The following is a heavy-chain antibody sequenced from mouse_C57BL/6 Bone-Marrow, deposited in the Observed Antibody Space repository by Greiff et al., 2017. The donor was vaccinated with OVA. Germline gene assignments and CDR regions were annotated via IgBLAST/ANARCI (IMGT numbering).Heavy chain of an antibody. J-gene: IGHJ4*01. CDR1: GFTFSDYG. D-gene: IGHD2-4*01. CDR3: AKGGLRRNYYAMDY. CDR2: ISSGSSTI. Sequence: VQLVESGGGLVKPGGSLKLSCAASGFTFSDYGMHWVRQAPEKGLEWVAYISSGSSTIYYADTVKGRFTISRDNAKNTLFLQMTSLRSEDTAMYYCAKGGLRRNYYAMDYWGQGTSVTVSS. V-gene: IGHV5-17*01.